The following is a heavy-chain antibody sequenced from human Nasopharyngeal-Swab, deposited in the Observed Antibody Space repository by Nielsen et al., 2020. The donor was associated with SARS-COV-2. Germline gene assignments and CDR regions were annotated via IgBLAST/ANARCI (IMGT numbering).Heavy chain of an antibody. CDR2: TYYRSKWYN. V-gene: IGHV6-1*01. Sequence: SQTLSLTCAISGDSVSSNSAAWNWIRQSPSRGLEWLGRTYYRSKWYNDYAVSVKSRITINPDTSKNQFSLKLSSVTAADTAVYYCARGFPLNYYGMDVWGQGTTVTVSS. CDR3: ARGFPLNYYGMDV. CDR1: GDSVSSNSAA. J-gene: IGHJ6*02.